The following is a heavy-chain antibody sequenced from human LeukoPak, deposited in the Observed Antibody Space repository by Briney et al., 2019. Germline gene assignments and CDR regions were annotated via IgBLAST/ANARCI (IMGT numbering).Heavy chain of an antibody. D-gene: IGHD3-22*01. CDR3: ARGYYYDSSASWFDP. Sequence: SVKVSCKASGGTFSSYAISWVRQAPGQGLEWMGEIIPIFGTANYAQKFQGRVTITTDESTSTAYMELSSLRSEDTAVYYCARGYYYDSSASWFDPWGQGTLVTVSS. CDR2: IIPIFGTA. J-gene: IGHJ5*02. CDR1: GGTFSSYA. V-gene: IGHV1-69*05.